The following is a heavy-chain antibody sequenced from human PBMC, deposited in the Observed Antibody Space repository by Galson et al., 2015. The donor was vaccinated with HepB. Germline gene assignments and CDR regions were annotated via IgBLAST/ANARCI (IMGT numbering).Heavy chain of an antibody. V-gene: IGHV3-23*01. J-gene: IGHJ5*02. CDR2: ISTSGNAT. CDR3: AKEEGRRGAAVRFDP. CDR1: GFTFSSYA. D-gene: IGHD6-13*01. Sequence: SLRLSCAASGFTFSSYAMSWVRQAPGKGLEWVSSISTSGNATYYADSVKGRFTISRDNSKNTLYLQMNSLRAGDTALFYCAKEEGRRGAAVRFDPWGQGTLVTVSS.